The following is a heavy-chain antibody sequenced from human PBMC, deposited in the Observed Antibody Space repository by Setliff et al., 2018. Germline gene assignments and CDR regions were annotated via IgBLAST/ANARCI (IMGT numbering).Heavy chain of an antibody. CDR3: ARGSYYDSSGYSPDFFDY. Sequence: SETLSLTCTVSGDSIYNHFWSWVRQPPGKGLEWIGYIYSTGSTNYNPSLKSRVAISIDTSKNQFSLKLSSVTAADTAVYYCARGSYYDSSGYSPDFFDYWGQGTLVTVSS. CDR1: GDSIYNHF. D-gene: IGHD3-22*01. CDR2: IYSTGST. V-gene: IGHV4-4*08. J-gene: IGHJ4*02.